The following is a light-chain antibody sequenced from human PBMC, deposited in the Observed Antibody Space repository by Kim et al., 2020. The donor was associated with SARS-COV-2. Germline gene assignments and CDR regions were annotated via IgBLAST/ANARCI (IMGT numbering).Light chain of an antibody. J-gene: IGLJ2*01. CDR3: AAWDDSLSGGV. CDR2: RNN. CDR1: SSNIGSNY. V-gene: IGLV1-47*01. Sequence: GQRVTISYSGSSSNIGSNYVYWYQQLPGTAPKLLIYRNNQRPSGVPDRFSGSKSGTSASLAISGLRSEDEADYYCAAWDDSLSGGVFGGGTQLTVL.